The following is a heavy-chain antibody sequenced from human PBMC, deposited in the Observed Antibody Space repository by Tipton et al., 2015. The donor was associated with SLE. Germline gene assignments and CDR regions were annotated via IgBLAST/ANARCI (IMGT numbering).Heavy chain of an antibody. J-gene: IGHJ4*02. CDR2: IYTSGST. Sequence: TLSLTCTVSGGSISNSSFYWGWIRQPAGKGLEWIGRIYTSGSTNYNPSLKSRVTMSVDTSKNQFSLKLSSVTAADTAVYYCARDHPVAGPFDYWGQGTLVTVSS. D-gene: IGHD6-19*01. CDR3: ARDHPVAGPFDY. CDR1: GGSISNSSFY. V-gene: IGHV4-61*02.